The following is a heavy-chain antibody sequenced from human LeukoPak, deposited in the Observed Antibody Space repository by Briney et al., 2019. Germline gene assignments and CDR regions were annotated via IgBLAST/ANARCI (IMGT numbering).Heavy chain of an antibody. CDR2: INYTGST. Sequence: PSETLSLTCTVSGGSIRSTSNYWAWIRQAPGRGPEWIGIINYTGSTYYNPSLKSRVTISIDTSKNQFSLILSSVTAADTAVYYCARGLSDVYWGQGTLVTVSS. J-gene: IGHJ4*02. V-gene: IGHV4-39*07. CDR3: ARGLSDVY. CDR1: GGSIRSTSNY.